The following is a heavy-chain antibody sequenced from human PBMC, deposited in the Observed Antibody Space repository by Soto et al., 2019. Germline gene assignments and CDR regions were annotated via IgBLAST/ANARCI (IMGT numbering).Heavy chain of an antibody. Sequence: QLQLQESGSGLVKPSQTLSLTCAVSGGSISSGGSSWSWIRQPPGKGLEWIGYIYHSGGTYYNPSLKGRVTISVDRSKNQFSLKLSSVTAADTAVYYWASAGDSSGPVALGYWGQGTLVTGSS. CDR1: GGSISSGGSS. CDR3: ASAGDSSGPVALGY. D-gene: IGHD6-19*01. V-gene: IGHV4-30-2*01. CDR2: IYHSGGT. J-gene: IGHJ4*02.